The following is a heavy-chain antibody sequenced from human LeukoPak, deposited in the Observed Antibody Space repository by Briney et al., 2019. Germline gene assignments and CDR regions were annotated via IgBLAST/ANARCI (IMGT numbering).Heavy chain of an antibody. CDR3: ARDNIVVVPAAIEAYYYYYGMDV. D-gene: IGHD2-2*01. CDR2: ISAYNGNT. Sequence: ASVKVSCTASGYTFTSYGISWVRQAPGQGLEWMGWISAYNGNTNYAQKLQGRVTMTTDTSTSTTYMELRSLRSDDTAVYYCARDNIVVVPAAIEAYYYYYGMDVWGQGTTVTVSS. V-gene: IGHV1-18*01. CDR1: GYTFTSYG. J-gene: IGHJ6*02.